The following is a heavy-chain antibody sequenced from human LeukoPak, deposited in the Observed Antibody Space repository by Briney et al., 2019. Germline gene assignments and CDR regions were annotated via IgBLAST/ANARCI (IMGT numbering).Heavy chain of an antibody. CDR2: ISYSGTT. CDR1: SGSISSSPYY. V-gene: IGHV4-39*07. J-gene: IGHJ3*02. Sequence: ASETLSLTCTVSSGSISSSPYYWGWIRQSPGKGLEWIGSISYSGTTYYNPSLKSRVTISVDTSKNQFSLKLSSVTAADTAVYYCARDLYSSKTNDAFVIWGQGTMVTVSS. CDR3: ARDLYSSKTNDAFVI. D-gene: IGHD6-13*01.